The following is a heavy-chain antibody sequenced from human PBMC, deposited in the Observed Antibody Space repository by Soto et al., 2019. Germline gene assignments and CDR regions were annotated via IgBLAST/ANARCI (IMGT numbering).Heavy chain of an antibody. Sequence: DVQLVNSGGGFVMPGGSLRLSCGASGFKFTSYGMNWVRQSPGKGFEWLAYISGFSATIKYADSVRGRFIVSRDNDMNSLFLQLTDVTDDDTAVYYCARGGAARPDFWGQGSLVVVSS. CDR1: GFKFTSYG. CDR2: ISGFSATI. D-gene: IGHD2-15*01. J-gene: IGHJ4*02. CDR3: ARGGAARPDF. V-gene: IGHV3-48*02.